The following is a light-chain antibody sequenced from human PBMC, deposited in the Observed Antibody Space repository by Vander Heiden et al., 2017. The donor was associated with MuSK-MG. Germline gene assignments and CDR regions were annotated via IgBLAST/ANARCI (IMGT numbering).Light chain of an antibody. Sequence: SSELTQDPAVSVALGQTVKIPRRGEILRTFSPSRYQQKPGQAPILVFYDNDNRPSGIPDRFSASKSVNTSSLTITGTRAEDEADYYCNSREIIGHQGVFGGGTKLTVL. CDR1: ILRTFS. V-gene: IGLV3-19*01. CDR3: NSREIIGHQGV. CDR2: DND. J-gene: IGLJ3*02.